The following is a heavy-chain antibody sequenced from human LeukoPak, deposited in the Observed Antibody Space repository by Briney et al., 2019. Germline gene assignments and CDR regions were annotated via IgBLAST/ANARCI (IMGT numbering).Heavy chain of an antibody. D-gene: IGHD5-18*01. V-gene: IGHV3-48*03. Sequence: GGSLILSCAASGFTFSSYEMNWVRQAPGKGLEWVSYISSSGSSIYYADSVKGRFTISRDNAKNSLYLQMNSLRAEDTAVYYCARGAGYSYGFTSSIGHFDYWGQGTLVTVSS. CDR1: GFTFSSYE. J-gene: IGHJ4*02. CDR3: ARGAGYSYGFTSSIGHFDY. CDR2: ISSSGSSI.